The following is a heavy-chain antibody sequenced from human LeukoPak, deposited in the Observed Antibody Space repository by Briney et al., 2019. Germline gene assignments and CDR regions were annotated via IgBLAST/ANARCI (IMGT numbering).Heavy chain of an antibody. CDR2: IYYSGST. J-gene: IGHJ6*03. Sequence: SETLSLTCTVSGGSISSYYWSWIRQPPGKGLEGIGNIYYSGSTNYNPSLKSRVTISMDTSTNQFSLKLSSVTAADTAVYYCARVTGVTGTHYYMDVWGKGPTVTVSS. D-gene: IGHD1-7*01. CDR1: GGSISSYY. V-gene: IGHV4-59*01. CDR3: ARVTGVTGTHYYMDV.